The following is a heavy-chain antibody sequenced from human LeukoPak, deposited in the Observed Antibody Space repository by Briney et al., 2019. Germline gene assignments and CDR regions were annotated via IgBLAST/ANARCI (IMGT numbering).Heavy chain of an antibody. V-gene: IGHV3-21*01. CDR3: ARKGDLGYWSSTSCYNWFDP. Sequence: GGSLSLSCAASGFTVSSNYMSWARQSPGKGLEWVSSISSSSSYIYYADSVKGLFTISRDNAKTSLYLQMNSLRGEDTAVYYCARKGDLGYWSSTSCYNWFDPWGQGTLVTVSS. D-gene: IGHD2-2*01. CDR2: ISSSSSYI. J-gene: IGHJ5*02. CDR1: GFTVSSNY.